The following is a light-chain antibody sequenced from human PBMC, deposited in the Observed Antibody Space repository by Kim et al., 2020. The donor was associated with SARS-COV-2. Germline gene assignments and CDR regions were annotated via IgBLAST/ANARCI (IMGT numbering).Light chain of an antibody. CDR2: QDK. CDR1: SGSIASNY. V-gene: IGLV6-57*03. J-gene: IGLJ2*01. CDR3: QSYDGRTVI. Sequence: NFMLTQPHSVSESPGKTVTISCTRSSGSIASNYVQWFQQRPGSAPTTVIFQDKERPSGVPDRFSGSIDSSSNSASLTISGLKTEDESDYYCQSYDGRTVIFGGGTQLTVL.